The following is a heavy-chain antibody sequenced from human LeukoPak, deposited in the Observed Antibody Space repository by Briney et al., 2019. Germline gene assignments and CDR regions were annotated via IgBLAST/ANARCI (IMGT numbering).Heavy chain of an antibody. V-gene: IGHV1-18*01. CDR1: GYTFTNFG. CDR3: ARDTYYYDSSGYYVSGRFDY. CDR2: ISGYNGNT. D-gene: IGHD3-22*01. J-gene: IGHJ4*02. Sequence: ASVKVSCKASGYTFTNFGVSWVRHVPGQGLEWMGWISGYNGNTNYAQKLQGRVTMTRDTSTSTVYMELSSLRSEDTAVYYCARDTYYYDSSGYYVSGRFDYWGQGTLVTVSS.